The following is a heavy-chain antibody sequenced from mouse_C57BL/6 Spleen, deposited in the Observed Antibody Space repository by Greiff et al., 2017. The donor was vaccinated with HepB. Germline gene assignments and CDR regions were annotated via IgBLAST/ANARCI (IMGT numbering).Heavy chain of an antibody. J-gene: IGHJ1*03. V-gene: IGHV1-64*01. Sequence: QVQLQQPGAELVKLGASVKLSCKASGYTFTSYWMHWVKQRPGQGLEWIGMIHPNSGSTNYNEKFKSKATLTVDKSSSTAYMQLSSLTSEDSAVYYCARGGLLRWYFDVWGTGTTVTVSS. CDR1: GYTFTSYW. CDR3: ARGGLLRWYFDV. D-gene: IGHD1-1*01. CDR2: IHPNSGST.